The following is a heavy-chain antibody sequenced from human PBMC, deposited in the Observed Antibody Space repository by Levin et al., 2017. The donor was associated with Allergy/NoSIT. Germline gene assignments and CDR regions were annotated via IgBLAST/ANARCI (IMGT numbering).Heavy chain of an antibody. V-gene: IGHV1-8*01. J-gene: IGHJ4*02. Sequence: GASVKVSCKASGYTFTSYDINWVRQATGQGLEWMGWMNPNSGNTGYAQEFQGRVTMTRNTSISTAYMELNILRSEDTALYFCARGGGAAMGRLDSWGQGTLVTVSS. CDR1: GYTFTSYD. CDR3: ARGGGAAMGRLDS. D-gene: IGHD5-18*01. CDR2: MNPNSGNT.